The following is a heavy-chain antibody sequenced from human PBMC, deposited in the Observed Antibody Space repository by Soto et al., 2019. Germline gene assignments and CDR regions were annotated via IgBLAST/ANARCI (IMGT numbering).Heavy chain of an antibody. CDR2: FSGGSGTT. D-gene: IGHD1-1*01. J-gene: IGHJ4*02. CDR3: AKWNGYGDY. V-gene: IGHV3-23*01. CDR1: GFSLSTYG. Sequence: EVQLLEYGGGLVQPGGSLRLSCAASGFSLSTYGVTWVRQAPGKGLEWVSGFSGGSGTTHYADSVKGRFSITRDNSKNTAHLEMNSLRVEDTAIYYCAKWNGYGDYWGQGILVTVSS.